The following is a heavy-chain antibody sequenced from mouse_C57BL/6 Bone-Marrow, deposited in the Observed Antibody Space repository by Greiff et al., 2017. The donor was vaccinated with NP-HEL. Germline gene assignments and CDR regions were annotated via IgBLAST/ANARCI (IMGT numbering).Heavy chain of an antibody. J-gene: IGHJ2*01. CDR3: ARGNYEVNFDY. V-gene: IGHV5-4*03. CDR2: ISDGGSYT. D-gene: IGHD2-1*01. Sequence: EVKLMESGGGLVKPGGSLKLSCAASGFTFSSYAMSWVRQTPEKRLEWVATISDGGSYTYYPDNVKGRFPISRDNAKHNLYLQMSHLKSEDTAMYYCARGNYEVNFDYWGQGTTLTVSS. CDR1: GFTFSSYA.